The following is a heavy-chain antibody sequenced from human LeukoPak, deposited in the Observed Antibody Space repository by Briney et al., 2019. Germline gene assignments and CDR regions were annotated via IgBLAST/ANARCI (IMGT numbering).Heavy chain of an antibody. CDR3: ARNRDNYYDPSPNAFDI. J-gene: IGHJ3*02. CDR1: GGSISSYY. CDR2: IYYTGIT. Sequence: SETLSLTCTVSGGSISSYYWSWIRQPPGKGLEYIGYIYYTGITNYNPSLKRRLTISVDTSKNQFSLKLSSVTAADTAVYYCARNRDNYYDPSPNAFDIWGPGTMVTVSS. V-gene: IGHV4-59*12. D-gene: IGHD3-22*01.